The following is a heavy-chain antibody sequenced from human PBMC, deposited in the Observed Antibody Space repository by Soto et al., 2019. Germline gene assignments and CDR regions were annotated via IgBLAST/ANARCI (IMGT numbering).Heavy chain of an antibody. CDR3: ARSTGRY. Sequence: QVQLQESGPGLVKPSQTLSLTCTVSGGSISTDDYYWTWIRQPPGKGLEWIGYIYYSGSTYYNPSLTSRVTISIDTSKNQFSLKLTSVTAADTAVYYCARSTGRYWGQGTLVTVSS. CDR1: GGSISTDDYY. V-gene: IGHV4-30-4*01. J-gene: IGHJ4*02. CDR2: IYYSGST. D-gene: IGHD2-21*01.